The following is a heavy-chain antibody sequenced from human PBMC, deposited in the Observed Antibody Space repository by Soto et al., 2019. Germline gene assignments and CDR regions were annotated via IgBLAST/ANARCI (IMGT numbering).Heavy chain of an antibody. CDR2: IYWDDDE. CDR3: AHRPRGYSYHFDY. V-gene: IGHV2-5*02. D-gene: IGHD5-18*01. CDR1: GFSLTTRGVG. Sequence: QITLKASGPTLVKPTQTLTLTCTFSGFSLTTRGVGVGWIRQPPGKALEWLALIYWDDDEGYSPSLKSRLTITKYTSKNQVVLTITYMDPVDTATYFCAHRPRGYSYHFDYWGQGTLVTVSS. J-gene: IGHJ4*02.